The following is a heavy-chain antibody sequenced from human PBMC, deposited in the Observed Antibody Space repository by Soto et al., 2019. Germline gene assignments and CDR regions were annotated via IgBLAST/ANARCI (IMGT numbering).Heavy chain of an antibody. D-gene: IGHD1-1*01. CDR2: VYGGGGST. J-gene: IGHJ4*02. Sequence: EMQLLESGGGLVQPGGSLRLSCAASGFTFSNYAMSWVRQAPGKGLEWVSAVYGGGGSTYYADPVKGRFTISRDNSKNTLSLEMNSLRAEDTAVYYCTKLRTITTGASDCWGQGTLVTVSS. CDR1: GFTFSNYA. V-gene: IGHV3-23*01. CDR3: TKLRTITTGASDC.